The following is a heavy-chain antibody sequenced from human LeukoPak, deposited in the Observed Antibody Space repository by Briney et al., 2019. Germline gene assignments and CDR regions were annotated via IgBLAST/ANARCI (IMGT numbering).Heavy chain of an antibody. CDR1: GFTFSSYA. J-gene: IGHJ3*02. Sequence: TGGSLRLSCAASGFTFSSYAMHWVRQAPGKGLEWVSGISWNSGSIGYADSVKGRFTISRDNAKNSLYLQMNSLRAEDTALYYCAKDATYDVWDAFDIWGQGTMVTVSS. CDR2: ISWNSGSI. V-gene: IGHV3-9*01. D-gene: IGHD3-3*01. CDR3: AKDATYDVWDAFDI.